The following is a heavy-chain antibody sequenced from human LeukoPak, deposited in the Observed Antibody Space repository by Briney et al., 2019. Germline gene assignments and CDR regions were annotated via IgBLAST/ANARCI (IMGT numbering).Heavy chain of an antibody. V-gene: IGHV3-33*01. CDR3: ARDPSDYYGSGRRRTDNWFDP. D-gene: IGHD3-10*01. CDR1: GFTFSSYG. J-gene: IGHJ5*02. Sequence: GRSLRLSCAASGFTFSSYGMHGVRQAPGKGLEGVAVIWYDGSNKYYADSVKGRFTISRDNSKNTLYLQMNSLRAEDTAVYYCARDPSDYYGSGRRRTDNWFDPWGQGTLVTVSS. CDR2: IWYDGSNK.